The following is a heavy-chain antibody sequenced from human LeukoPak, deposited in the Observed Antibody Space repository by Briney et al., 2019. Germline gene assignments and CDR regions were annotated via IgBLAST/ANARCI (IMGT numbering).Heavy chain of an antibody. Sequence: GGSLRLSCAASGFTLGDYGIHWVRQAPGKGLVWVSHIKEDGTSTSYADSVKGRFTISRDNARNTLYLQMNSLRAEDTAVYCSGASCPWGQGTLVTVSS. CDR1: GFTLGDYG. D-gene: IGHD2-15*01. CDR3: GASCP. V-gene: IGHV3-74*01. CDR2: IKEDGTST. J-gene: IGHJ5*02.